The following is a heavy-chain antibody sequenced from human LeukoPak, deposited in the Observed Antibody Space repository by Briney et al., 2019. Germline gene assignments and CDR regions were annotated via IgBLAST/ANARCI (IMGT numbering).Heavy chain of an antibody. CDR2: INPSDDST. CDR3: ASSAYYDILTGYYMDDY. CDR1: GYTFTNYY. J-gene: IGHJ4*02. D-gene: IGHD3-9*01. V-gene: IGHV1-46*01. Sequence: ASVKVSCKASGYTFTNYYIHWVRQAPGQGLEWTGIINPSDDSTSCAQNFLGRVTITRDMSTSTVYLDLGSLRSEDTAVYYCASSAYYDILTGYYMDDYWGQGTLVTVSS.